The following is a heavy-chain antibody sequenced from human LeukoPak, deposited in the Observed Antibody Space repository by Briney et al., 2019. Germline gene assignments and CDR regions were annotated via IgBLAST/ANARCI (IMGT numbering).Heavy chain of an antibody. CDR1: GITFSSNW. CDR2: INGDGSVT. Sequence: GGSLRHSCAASGITFSSNWMHWVRQAPGKGLVWVSRINGDGSVTNYADSVRGRFTISRDNAKNTLYLQMNSLRAEDTAVYYCGSSSSTCCDYWGQGALVTVSS. CDR3: GSSSSTCCDY. J-gene: IGHJ4*02. V-gene: IGHV3-74*01. D-gene: IGHD2-2*01.